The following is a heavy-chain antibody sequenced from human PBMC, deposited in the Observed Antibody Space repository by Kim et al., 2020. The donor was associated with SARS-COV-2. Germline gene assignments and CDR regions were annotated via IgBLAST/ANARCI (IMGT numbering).Heavy chain of an antibody. Sequence: SETLSLTCAVYGGSFSGYYWSWIRQPPGKGLEWIGEINHSGSTNYNPSLKSRVTISVDTSKNQFSLKLSSVTAADTAVYYCARVGSGYGSLDFDYWGQGTQVTVSS. J-gene: IGHJ4*02. D-gene: IGHD5-12*01. V-gene: IGHV4-34*01. CDR2: INHSGST. CDR3: ARVGSGYGSLDFDY. CDR1: GGSFSGYY.